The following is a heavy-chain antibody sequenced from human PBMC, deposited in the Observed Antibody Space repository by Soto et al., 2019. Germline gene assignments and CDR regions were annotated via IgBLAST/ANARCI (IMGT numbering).Heavy chain of an antibody. D-gene: IGHD1-26*01. CDR3: VILPGPLGGARGVFTY. J-gene: IGHJ4*02. CDR1: GFTFSSYG. V-gene: IGHV3-33*01. Sequence: GGSLRLSCAASGFTFSSYGMHWVRQAPGKGLEWVAVIWYDGSNKYYADSVKGRFTISRDNSKNTLYLQMNSLRAEDTAVYYCVILPGPLGGARGVFTYWGRGPLVPVSS. CDR2: IWYDGSNK.